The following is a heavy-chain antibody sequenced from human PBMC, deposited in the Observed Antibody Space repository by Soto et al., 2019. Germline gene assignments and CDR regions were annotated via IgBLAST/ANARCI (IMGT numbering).Heavy chain of an antibody. V-gene: IGHV4-31*03. CDR3: ARSGGSFNFDY. CDR1: GGSISSGGYY. J-gene: IGHJ4*02. D-gene: IGHD1-26*01. Sequence: SETLSLTCTVSGGSISSGGYYWRWIRQHPGKGLEWIGYIYYSGSTYYNPSLKSRVTISVDTSKNQFSLKLNSVTAADTAVYYCARSGGSFNFDYWGQGTLVTVSS. CDR2: IYYSGST.